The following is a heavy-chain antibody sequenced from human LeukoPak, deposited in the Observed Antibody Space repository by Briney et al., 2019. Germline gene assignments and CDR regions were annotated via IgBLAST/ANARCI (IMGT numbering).Heavy chain of an antibody. CDR1: GYTFTDYY. J-gene: IGHJ4*02. D-gene: IGHD3-22*01. Sequence: ASVKVSCKASGYTFTDYYMHWVRQAPGQGLEWMGWITPNSGATKYAQKFRGRVSMTRDTSINTAYMELSRLRSDDTAIYYCARVSRFYYDSSGDFDYWGQGTLLTVSS. V-gene: IGHV1-2*02. CDR2: ITPNSGAT. CDR3: ARVSRFYYDSSGDFDY.